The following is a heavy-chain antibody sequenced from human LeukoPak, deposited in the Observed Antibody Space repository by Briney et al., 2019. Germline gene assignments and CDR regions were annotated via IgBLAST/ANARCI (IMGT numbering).Heavy chain of an antibody. Sequence: GRSLRLSCAVSGFSFDDYAMHWVRQAPGKGLEWVSGISWNSANIPYADSVKGRFSTYADSVKGRFTISRDNAKNSLYLQMNSLKPEDTASYYCARVVAAAGMEAVDYWGQGTLVTVSS. CDR3: ARVVAAAGMEAVDY. CDR2: ISWNSANI. J-gene: IGHJ4*02. D-gene: IGHD6-13*01. V-gene: IGHV3-9*01. CDR1: GFSFDDYA.